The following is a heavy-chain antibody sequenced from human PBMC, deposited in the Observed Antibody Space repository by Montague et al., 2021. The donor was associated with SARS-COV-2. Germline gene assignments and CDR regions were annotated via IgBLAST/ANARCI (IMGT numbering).Heavy chain of an antibody. V-gene: IGHV4-61*09. CDR1: GASITSGNNF. D-gene: IGHD2-21*02. Sequence: TLSLTCTVSGASITSGNNFWTWMRQAAGRGLKWIGQIDTSGGTIYNPSLKTRVHILSDTSKNQFSLKLNSVTAADTAVYYCARHRSESGTIYPGVLGLFATGKLTASAVDVWGQGTTVTVSS. CDR3: ARHRSESGTIYPGVLGLFATGKLTASAVDV. CDR2: IDTSGGT. J-gene: IGHJ6*02.